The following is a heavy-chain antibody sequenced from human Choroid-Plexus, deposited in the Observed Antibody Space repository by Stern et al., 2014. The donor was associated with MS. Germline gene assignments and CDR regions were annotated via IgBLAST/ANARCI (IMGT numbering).Heavy chain of an antibody. J-gene: IGHJ5*02. D-gene: IGHD3-10*01. CDR2: VSYDGSNK. CDR3: AKDRHYLTYFFDH. CDR1: GFTFGSCG. Sequence: VQLVESGGGVVQPGRPLRLSCVASGFTFGSCGMHWVRQAPGKGLEWVAGVSYDGSNKYYAASVKGPFTISRDNSQNTLYMQMSSLRPEDTAVYYCAKDRHYLTYFFDHWGQGSLVTVSS. V-gene: IGHV3-30*18.